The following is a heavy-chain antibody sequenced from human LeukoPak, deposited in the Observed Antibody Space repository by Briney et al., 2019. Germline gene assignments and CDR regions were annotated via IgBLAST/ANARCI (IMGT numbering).Heavy chain of an antibody. CDR1: GFTVSSNY. CDR3: ATQKGYCSSTSCYGAFDI. Sequence: GSLRLSCSASGFTVSSNYMSWVRQAPGKGLERVSVIYSGGSTYYADTVKGRFTISRDNSKNTLYLQMNSLRAEDTAVYYCATQKGYCSSTSCYGAFDIWGQGTMVTVSS. J-gene: IGHJ3*02. D-gene: IGHD2-2*01. CDR2: IYSGGST. V-gene: IGHV3-53*01.